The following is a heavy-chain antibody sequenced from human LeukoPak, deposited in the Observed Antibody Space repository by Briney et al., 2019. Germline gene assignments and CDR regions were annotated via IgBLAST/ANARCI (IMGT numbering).Heavy chain of an antibody. CDR3: ARSDSPNRFFDY. CDR1: GFTFSSYS. Sequence: GGSLRLSCAASGFTFSSYSMNWVRQAPGKGLEWASSISSSSSYIYYADSVKGRFTISRDNAKNSLYLQMNSLRAEDTAVYYCARSDSPNRFFDYWGQGTLVTVSS. J-gene: IGHJ4*02. V-gene: IGHV3-21*01. CDR2: ISSSSSYI. D-gene: IGHD2-21*01.